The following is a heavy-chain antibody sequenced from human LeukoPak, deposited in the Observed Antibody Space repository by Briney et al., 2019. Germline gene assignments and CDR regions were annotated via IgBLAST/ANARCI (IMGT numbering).Heavy chain of an antibody. CDR2: ISSRGSTI. Sequence: GGSLRLSCAASGFTFSSYEMNWVRQAPGKGLEWVSYISSRGSTIYYADSVKGRFTISRDNAKNSLYLQMNSLRAEDTAVYYCARDKCSSTSWYDVWGKGTTVTVSS. J-gene: IGHJ6*04. D-gene: IGHD2-2*01. CDR1: GFTFSSYE. CDR3: ARDKCSSTSWYDV. V-gene: IGHV3-48*03.